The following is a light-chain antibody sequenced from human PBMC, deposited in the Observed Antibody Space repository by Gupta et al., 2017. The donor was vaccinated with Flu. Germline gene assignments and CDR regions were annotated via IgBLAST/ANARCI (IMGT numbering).Light chain of an antibody. CDR1: QNINTW. CDR2: KAS. J-gene: IGKJ2*01. V-gene: IGKV1-5*03. Sequence: SASVGDRVTITCRASQNINTWLAWYQQKLGKAPRLLIYKASSLGSGVPSRFSGSGSGTEFTLTINNLQPDDFATFYCQQYKSYPYPFGQGTK. CDR3: QQYKSYPYP.